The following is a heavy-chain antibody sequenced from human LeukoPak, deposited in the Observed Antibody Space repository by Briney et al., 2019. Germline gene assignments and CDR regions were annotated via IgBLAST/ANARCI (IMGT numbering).Heavy chain of an antibody. CDR1: GGSISSSSYY. Sequence: PSETLSLTCTVSGGSISSSSYYWGWIRQPPGKGLEWIGSIYYSGSTYYNPSLKSRVTISVDTSKNQFSLKLSSVTAADTAVYYCARGNEHEQLAHHNWFDPWGQGTLVTVSS. J-gene: IGHJ5*02. CDR3: ARGNEHEQLAHHNWFDP. V-gene: IGHV4-39*07. D-gene: IGHD6-6*01. CDR2: IYYSGST.